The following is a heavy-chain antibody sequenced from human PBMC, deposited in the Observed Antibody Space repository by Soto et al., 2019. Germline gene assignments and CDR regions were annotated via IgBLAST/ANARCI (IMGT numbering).Heavy chain of an antibody. CDR3: ARMATFGSLNWFDP. Sequence: GASVKVSCKASGYSFTNNDVSWVRQATGQGLEWMGWMNPGSGDTGYAQKLQGRVTMTRDISIATAYMELSSLRSDDTAIYYCARMATFGSLNWFDPWGQGTLVTVSS. CDR1: GYSFTNND. CDR2: MNPGSGDT. J-gene: IGHJ5*02. D-gene: IGHD3-16*01. V-gene: IGHV1-8*01.